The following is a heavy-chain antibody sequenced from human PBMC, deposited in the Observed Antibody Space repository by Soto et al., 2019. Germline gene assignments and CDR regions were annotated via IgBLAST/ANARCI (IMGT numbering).Heavy chain of an antibody. CDR3: ARWDDYSNYENWFDT. D-gene: IGHD4-4*01. V-gene: IGHV4-34*01. Sequence: PSETLSLTCAVYGGSFSGYYWSWIRQPPGKGLEWIGEINHSGSTNYNPSLKSRVTISVDTSKNQFSLKLSSVTAADTAVYYCARWDDYSNYENWFDTWGQGTLVTVSS. J-gene: IGHJ5*02. CDR1: GGSFSGYY. CDR2: INHSGST.